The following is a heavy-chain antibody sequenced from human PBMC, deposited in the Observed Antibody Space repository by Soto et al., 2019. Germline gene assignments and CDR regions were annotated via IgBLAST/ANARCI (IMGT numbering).Heavy chain of an antibody. CDR1: GFTFSSYS. D-gene: IGHD2-2*01. CDR2: ISSSSSYI. V-gene: IGHV3-21*01. J-gene: IGHJ4*02. CDR3: ARKGLLGYCSSTSCFDY. Sequence: GGSLRLSCAASGFTFSSYSMNWVRQAPGKGLEWVSSISSSSSYIYYADSVKGRFTISRDNAKNSLYLQMNSLRAEDTAVYYCARKGLLGYCSSTSCFDYWGQGTLVTVSS.